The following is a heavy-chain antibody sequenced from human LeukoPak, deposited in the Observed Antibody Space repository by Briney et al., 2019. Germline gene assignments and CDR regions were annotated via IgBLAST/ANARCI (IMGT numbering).Heavy chain of an antibody. D-gene: IGHD1-14*01. J-gene: IGHJ5*02. V-gene: IGHV3-30*02. Sequence: GDSVRLSCAASGFTFSTSGMHWVRQAPGKGLEWVAFIRHDGSNKYHADSVKGRFTISRDNPKNTLYLQMNSLRPEDTAVYYCAKGPSGNQFDPWGQGTLVTVSS. CDR1: GFTFSTSG. CDR2: IRHDGSNK. CDR3: AKGPSGNQFDP.